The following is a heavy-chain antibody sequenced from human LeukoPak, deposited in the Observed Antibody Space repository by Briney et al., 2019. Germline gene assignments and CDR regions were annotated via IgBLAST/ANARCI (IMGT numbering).Heavy chain of an antibody. CDR2: IKPDGSEK. CDR3: AREGYYDFWSGYLYYFDY. Sequence: PGGSLRLSSAASGFSFSDYWMDWVRQAPGKGLEWVAKIKPDGSEKYYVDSVKGRFTISRGNAKNSLFLQMNNLRAEDTAVYYCAREGYYDFWSGYLYYFDYWGQGTLVTVSS. V-gene: IGHV3-7*01. CDR1: GFSFSDYW. D-gene: IGHD3-3*01. J-gene: IGHJ4*02.